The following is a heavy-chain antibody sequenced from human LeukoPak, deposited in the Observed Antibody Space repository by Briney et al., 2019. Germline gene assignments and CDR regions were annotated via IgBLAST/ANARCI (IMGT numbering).Heavy chain of an antibody. J-gene: IGHJ3*02. CDR2: MNPNSGNT. CDR1: GYTFTSYD. Sequence: ASVKVSCKASGYTFTSYDINWVRQATGQGLEWMGWMNPNSGNTGYAQKFQGRVTMTRNTSISTAYMELSSLRSEDTAVYYCATPILTGTDAFDIWGQGTMVTVSS. D-gene: IGHD1-20*01. V-gene: IGHV1-8*01. CDR3: ATPILTGTDAFDI.